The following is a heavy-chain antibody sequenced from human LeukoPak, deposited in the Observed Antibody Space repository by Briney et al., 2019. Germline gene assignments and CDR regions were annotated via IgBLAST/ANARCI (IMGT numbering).Heavy chain of an antibody. CDR2: ISGSGGST. V-gene: IGHV3-23*01. CDR3: AKDPRLTDYGDYYPYYYYYYMDV. J-gene: IGHJ6*03. CDR1: GFTFSSYA. Sequence: HPGGSLRLSCAASGFTFSSYAMSWVRQAPGKGLEWVSAISGSGGSTYYADSVKGRFTISRDNSKNTLYLQMNSLRAEDTAVYYCAKDPRLTDYGDYYPYYYYYYMDVWGKGTTVTVSS. D-gene: IGHD4-17*01.